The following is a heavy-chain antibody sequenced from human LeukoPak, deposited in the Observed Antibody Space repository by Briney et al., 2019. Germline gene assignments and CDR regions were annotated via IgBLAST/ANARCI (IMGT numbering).Heavy chain of an antibody. Sequence: PSETLSLTCTVSGGPISSSSYYWGWIRQPPGKGLEWIGSIYYSGSTYYNPSLKSRVTISVDTSKNQFSLKLSSVTAADTAVYYCARSGWGGSYFDYWGQGTLVTVSS. V-gene: IGHV4-39*01. CDR1: GGPISSSSYY. CDR3: ARSGWGGSYFDY. CDR2: IYYSGST. J-gene: IGHJ4*02. D-gene: IGHD1-26*01.